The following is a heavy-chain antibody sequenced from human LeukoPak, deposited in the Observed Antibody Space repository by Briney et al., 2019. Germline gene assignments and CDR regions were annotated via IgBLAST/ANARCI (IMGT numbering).Heavy chain of an antibody. CDR1: GGSFSGYY. D-gene: IGHD1-26*01. V-gene: IGHV4-34*01. J-gene: IGHJ4*02. CDR3: ARDSGSFDY. Sequence: SETLSLTCAVYGGSFSGYYWSWIRQPPGKGLEWIGEINHSGSTNYNPSLKSRVTISVDTSKNQFSLKLSSVTAADTAVYYCARDSGSFDYWGQGTLVTVSS. CDR2: INHSGST.